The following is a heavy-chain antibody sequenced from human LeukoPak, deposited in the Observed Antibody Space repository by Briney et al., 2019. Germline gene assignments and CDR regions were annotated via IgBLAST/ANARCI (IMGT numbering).Heavy chain of an antibody. V-gene: IGHV1-69*13. D-gene: IGHD5-24*01. Sequence: SVKVSCKASGGTFSRYAISWVRQAPGQGLEWMGGIIPVLGTTNYAQTFQNKVTITADESTSTTYMELSSLRSEDTAVYYCARGGGGFRWLQSDYWGQGTLVTVSS. CDR2: IIPVLGTT. CDR1: GGTFSRYA. J-gene: IGHJ4*02. CDR3: ARGGGGFRWLQSDY.